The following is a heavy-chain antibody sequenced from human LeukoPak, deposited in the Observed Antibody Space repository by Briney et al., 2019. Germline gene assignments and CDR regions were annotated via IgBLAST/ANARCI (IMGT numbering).Heavy chain of an antibody. V-gene: IGHV3-33*01. D-gene: IGHD2-15*01. CDR3: ARDEEVAATHYFDY. CDR2: IWYDGSNK. CDR1: GSTFSSYG. J-gene: IGHJ4*02. Sequence: QAGGSLRLSCAASGSTFSSYGMHWVRQAPGKGLEWVAVIWYDGSNKYYADSVKGRFTISRDNSKNTLYLQMNSLRAEDTAVYYCARDEEVAATHYFDYWGQGTLVTVSS.